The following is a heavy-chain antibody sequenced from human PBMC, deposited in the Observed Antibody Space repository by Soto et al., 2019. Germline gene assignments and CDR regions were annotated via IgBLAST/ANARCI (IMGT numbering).Heavy chain of an antibody. D-gene: IGHD3-22*01. CDR1: GFTSSDYY. CDR2: ISSSSSTI. V-gene: IGHV3-11*04. J-gene: IGHJ4*02. Sequence: PGGSLRLSCAASGFTSSDYYMSWIRQAPGKGLEWVSYISSSSSTIYYADFVKGRFTISRDNAKNSLYLQMNSLRAEDTAVYYCARGSNYYDSSGYFLPVLDFDYWGQGTLVTVSS. CDR3: ARGSNYYDSSGYFLPVLDFDY.